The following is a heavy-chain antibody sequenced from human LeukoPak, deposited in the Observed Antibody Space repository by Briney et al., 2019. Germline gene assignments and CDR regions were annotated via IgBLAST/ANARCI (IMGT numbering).Heavy chain of an antibody. Sequence: PGGSLRLSRAASGFTFSSYSMNWVRQAPGKGLEWVSSISSSSSYIYYADSVKGRFTISRDNAKNSLYLQMNSLRAEDTAVYYCARELDYYDSSGYYYGLDYWGQGTPVTVSS. D-gene: IGHD3-22*01. CDR3: ARELDYYDSSGYYYGLDY. V-gene: IGHV3-21*01. J-gene: IGHJ4*02. CDR2: ISSSSSYI. CDR1: GFTFSSYS.